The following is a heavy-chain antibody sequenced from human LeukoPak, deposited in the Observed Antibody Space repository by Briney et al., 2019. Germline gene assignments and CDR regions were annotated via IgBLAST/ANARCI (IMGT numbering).Heavy chain of an antibody. CDR2: IYPGDSDT. CDR3: ATSRIMATISPFDY. CDR1: GYHFTSYW. D-gene: IGHD5-24*01. J-gene: IGHJ4*02. V-gene: IGHV5-51*01. Sequence: GEALQISCNGSGYHFTSYWIGWVRQMPGKGLEWMGIIYPGDSDTRYSPSFQGQVTFSADNSIGTAYLQWSSLKASDTAMYYCATSRIMATISPFDYWGQGTLVTVSS.